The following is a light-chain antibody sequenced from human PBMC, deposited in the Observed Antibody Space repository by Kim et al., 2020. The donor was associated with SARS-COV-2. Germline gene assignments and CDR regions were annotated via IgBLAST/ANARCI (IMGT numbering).Light chain of an antibody. CDR3: QQYHTHST. J-gene: IGKJ1*01. CDR1: LSVQNW. Sequence: PASVRDTVTLTCRASLSVQNWVAWYHQKPGQVPRLLIEKAFHLQSGVPGRFGGSISGTEFTLTITTLQPDDFATYYCQQYHTHSTFGQGTKVDIK. CDR2: KAF. V-gene: IGKV1-5*03.